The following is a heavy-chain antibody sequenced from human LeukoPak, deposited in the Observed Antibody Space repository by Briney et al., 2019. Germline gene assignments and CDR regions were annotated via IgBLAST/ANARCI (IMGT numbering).Heavy chain of an antibody. D-gene: IGHD3-10*01. CDR1: GFPLSTSGMC. CDR2: IDWDDDK. Sequence: ESGPTLVNPTQTLTLTCTFSGFPLSTSGMCVSWIRQPPGKALEWLARIDWDDDKYYSTSLKTRLTISKDTSKNQVVLTMTNMDPVDTATYYCARTSYYYGSGSYYPDYYYGMDVWGQGTTVTVSS. CDR3: ARTSYYYGSGSYYPDYYYGMDV. V-gene: IGHV2-70*11. J-gene: IGHJ6*02.